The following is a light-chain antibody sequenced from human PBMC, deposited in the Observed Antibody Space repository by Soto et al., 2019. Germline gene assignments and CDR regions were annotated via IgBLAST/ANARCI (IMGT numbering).Light chain of an antibody. V-gene: IGKV1-5*01. CDR2: DAS. J-gene: IGKJ2*01. CDR1: QNIRSW. Sequence: DMPMTQSPTTLSASVGDRVTITCRAIQNIRSWLAWYQQKPGKAPKVLLYDASTLESGVPSRFSGSGFGTEFTLTISSLQPDDFATYYCQHYNGYFGQGTKLEIK. CDR3: QHYNGY.